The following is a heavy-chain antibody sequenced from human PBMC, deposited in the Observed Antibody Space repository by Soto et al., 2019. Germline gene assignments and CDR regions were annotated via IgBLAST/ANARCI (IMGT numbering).Heavy chain of an antibody. CDR1: GFTFSSYW. V-gene: IGHV3-7*01. J-gene: IGHJ6*02. D-gene: IGHD4-17*01. Sequence: EVQLVESGGGLVQPGGSLRLSCAASGFTFSSYWMSWVRQAPGKGLEWVANIKQDGSEKYYVDSVKGRFTISRDNAKNSLYLQMNSLRAEGTAVYYCARAPNYGDYDQDYYYYGMDVWGQGTTVTVSS. CDR2: IKQDGSEK. CDR3: ARAPNYGDYDQDYYYYGMDV.